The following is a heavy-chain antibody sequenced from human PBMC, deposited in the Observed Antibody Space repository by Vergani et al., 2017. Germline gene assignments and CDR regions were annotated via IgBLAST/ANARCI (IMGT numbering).Heavy chain of an antibody. V-gene: IGHV3-9*01. CDR1: GFTFDDYA. CDR2: ISWNSGSI. D-gene: IGHD2-2*01. CDR3: AKDMEYQRPLYGMDV. J-gene: IGHJ6*02. Sequence: EVQLVESGGGLVQPGRSLRLSCAASGFTFDDYAMHWVRQAPGKGLEWVSGISWNSGSIGYADSVKGRFTISRDNAKNSLYLQMNSLRAEDTALYYCAKDMEYQRPLYGMDVWGQGTTVTVSS.